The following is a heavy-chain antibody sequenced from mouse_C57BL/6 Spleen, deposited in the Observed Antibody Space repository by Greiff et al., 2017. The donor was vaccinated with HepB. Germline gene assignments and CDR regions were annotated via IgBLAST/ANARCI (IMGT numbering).Heavy chain of an antibody. CDR3: ARGTGRVIYGSSRYFDV. D-gene: IGHD1-1*01. CDR2: IDPSDSYT. V-gene: IGHV1-50*01. CDR1: GYTFTSYW. Sequence: VQLQQPGAELVKPGASVKLSCKASGYTFTSYWMQWVKQRPGQGLEWIGEIDPSDSYTNYNQKFKGKATLTVDTSSSTAYMQLSSLTSEDSAVYYCARGTGRVIYGSSRYFDVWGTGTTVTVSS. J-gene: IGHJ1*03.